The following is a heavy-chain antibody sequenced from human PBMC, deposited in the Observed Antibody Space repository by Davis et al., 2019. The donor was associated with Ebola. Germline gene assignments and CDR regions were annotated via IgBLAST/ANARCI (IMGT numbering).Heavy chain of an antibody. J-gene: IGHJ4*02. V-gene: IGHV4-59*01. CDR3: ARGSQWLGPDY. Sequence: MPSETLSLTCTVSGGSINDYHLSWVRPPPGKGLEWVGYIYYSGTTHYNPSLRGRVTISVDTSKKHFSLKLGSVTAADTAVYYCARGSQWLGPDYWGQGTLVTVSS. D-gene: IGHD6-19*01. CDR2: IYYSGTT. CDR1: GGSINDYH.